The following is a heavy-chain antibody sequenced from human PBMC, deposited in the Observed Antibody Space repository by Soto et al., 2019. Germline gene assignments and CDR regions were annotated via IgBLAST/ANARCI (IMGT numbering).Heavy chain of an antibody. CDR3: VRDPSSGYRSFDY. J-gene: IGHJ4*02. CDR2: INLSADRT. CDR1: GNIFTNYY. Sequence: ASVKVSCKASGNIFTNYYIHWVRQAPGQGLEWMGIINLSADRTSYAQKFQGRFTVTMDTSTSTVYMELGSLRSEDTAVYYCVRDPSSGYRSFDYWGQGTLVTVS. V-gene: IGHV1-46*03. D-gene: IGHD3-22*01.